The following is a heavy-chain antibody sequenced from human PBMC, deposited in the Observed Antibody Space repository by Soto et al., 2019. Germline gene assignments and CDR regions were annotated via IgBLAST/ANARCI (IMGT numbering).Heavy chain of an antibody. J-gene: IGHJ6*02. Sequence: SVKVSCKASGGTFSSYAISWVRQAPGQGLEWMGGIIPIFGTANYAQKFQGRVTITADESTSTAYMELSSLRSEDTAVYYCATISIEMATIGLYYYYGMDVWGQGTKVTVSS. V-gene: IGHV1-69*13. CDR2: IIPIFGTA. CDR3: ATISIEMATIGLYYYYGMDV. D-gene: IGHD5-12*01. CDR1: GGTFSSYA.